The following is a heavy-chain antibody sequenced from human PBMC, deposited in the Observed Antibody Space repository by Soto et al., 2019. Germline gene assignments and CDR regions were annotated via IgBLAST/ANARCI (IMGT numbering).Heavy chain of an antibody. CDR1: GGSISSSNW. CDR3: ARGGGYDFFDY. D-gene: IGHD5-12*01. Sequence: SETLSLTCAVSGGSISSSNWWSLVRHPPGKGLEWIGEIYHSGGTNYNPSLKSRVTISVDKSKNHFSLKLSSVTAADTAVYYCARGGGYDFFDYWGQGTLVTVSS. V-gene: IGHV4-4*02. CDR2: IYHSGGT. J-gene: IGHJ4*02.